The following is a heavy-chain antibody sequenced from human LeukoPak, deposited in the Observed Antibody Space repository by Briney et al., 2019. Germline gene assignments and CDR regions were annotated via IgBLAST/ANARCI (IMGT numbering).Heavy chain of an antibody. CDR1: GFTFSSYA. CDR3: ARGFPSPDKRPC. Sequence: SGGSLRLSCAASGFTFSSYAMHWVRQAPGKGLEYVSAISSNGGSTYYANSVKGRFTISRDNSKNTLYLQVGSLRAEDMAVYYRARGFPSPDKRPCWGQGTLVTVSS. V-gene: IGHV3-64*01. CDR2: ISSNGGST. J-gene: IGHJ4*02. D-gene: IGHD3-10*01.